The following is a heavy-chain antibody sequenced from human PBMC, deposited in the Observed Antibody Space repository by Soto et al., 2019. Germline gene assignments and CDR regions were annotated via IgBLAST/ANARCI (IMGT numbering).Heavy chain of an antibody. D-gene: IGHD1-7*01. J-gene: IGHJ6*03. CDR1: GDSVSSNGAA. CDR3: AGTTSHYWYYMDV. V-gene: IGHV6-1*01. CDR2: TYYRSRWYN. Sequence: SQTLSLTCAISGDSVSSNGAAWNWIRQSPSRGLEWLGRTYYRSRWYNDYAVSVRSRITVNPDTSKNQFSLQLTSVTPEDTAVYYCAGTTSHYWYYMDVWGKGTTVTVSS.